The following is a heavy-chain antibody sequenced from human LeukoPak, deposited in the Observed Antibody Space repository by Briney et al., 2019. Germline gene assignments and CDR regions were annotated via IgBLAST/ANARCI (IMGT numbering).Heavy chain of an antibody. J-gene: IGHJ4*02. V-gene: IGHV4-59*01. CDR1: GDSISPYY. CDR2: IYYSGST. D-gene: IGHD2-21*02. Sequence: SETLSLTCTVSGDSISPYYWSWIRQPPGKGLEWIGYIYYSGSTNYNPSLKSRVTISVDTSKNQFSLKLSSVTAADTAVHYCARGGGYYKNFDYWGRGTLVTISS. CDR3: ARGGGYYKNFDY.